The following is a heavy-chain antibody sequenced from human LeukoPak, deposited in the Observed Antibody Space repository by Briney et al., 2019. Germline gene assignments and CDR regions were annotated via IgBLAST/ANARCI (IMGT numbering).Heavy chain of an antibody. Sequence: GGSLRLSCAASGFTFSSYSMNWVRQAPGKGLEWVSSISSSSSYIYYADSVKGRSTISRDNAKNSLYLQMNSLRAEDAAVYYCARAGSITMVRGVHYYFDYWGQGTLVTVSS. D-gene: IGHD3-10*01. J-gene: IGHJ4*02. CDR3: ARAGSITMVRGVHYYFDY. CDR2: ISSSSSYI. CDR1: GFTFSSYS. V-gene: IGHV3-21*01.